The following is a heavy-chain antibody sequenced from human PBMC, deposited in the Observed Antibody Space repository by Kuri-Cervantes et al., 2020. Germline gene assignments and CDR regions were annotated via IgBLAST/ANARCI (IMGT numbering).Heavy chain of an antibody. CDR3: ARDLPPSS. CDR2: ISWNSGSI. V-gene: IGHV3-9*01. CDR1: GFTFDDYA. J-gene: IGHJ5*02. Sequence: GGSLRLSCAASGFTFDDYAMHWVRQAPGKGLEWVSGISWNSGSIGYADSVKGRFTISRDNAKNSVYLQMNSLRAEDTAVYSCARDLPPSSWGQGTLVTVSS.